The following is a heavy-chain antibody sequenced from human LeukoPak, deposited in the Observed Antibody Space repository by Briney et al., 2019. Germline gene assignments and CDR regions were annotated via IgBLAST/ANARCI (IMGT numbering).Heavy chain of an antibody. CDR1: GGSIGSSTYY. CDR3: ARVGGCSGGSCYNYYYYYMDV. CDR2: IYSSGST. D-gene: IGHD2-15*01. Sequence: PSETLSLTCTVSGGSIGSSTYYWGWIRQPPWKGLEWIGNIYSSGSTYYNTSLKSRVTISVDTSKNQFSLKLNSVTAADTAVYYCARVGGCSGGSCYNYYYYYMDVWGKGTTVTVSS. V-gene: IGHV4-39*07. J-gene: IGHJ6*03.